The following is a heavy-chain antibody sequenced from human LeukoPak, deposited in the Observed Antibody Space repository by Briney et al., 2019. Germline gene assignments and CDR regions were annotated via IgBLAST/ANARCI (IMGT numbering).Heavy chain of an antibody. Sequence: SETLSLTCTVSGGSISSGSYYWSWIRQPAGKGLEWIGRIYNSGSTNYNPSLKSRVTISVDTSKNQFSLKLSSVTAADTAVYYCARARTVTLDYWGQGTLVTVSS. CDR1: GGSISSGSYY. D-gene: IGHD4-17*01. CDR3: ARARTVTLDY. CDR2: IYNSGST. V-gene: IGHV4-61*10. J-gene: IGHJ4*02.